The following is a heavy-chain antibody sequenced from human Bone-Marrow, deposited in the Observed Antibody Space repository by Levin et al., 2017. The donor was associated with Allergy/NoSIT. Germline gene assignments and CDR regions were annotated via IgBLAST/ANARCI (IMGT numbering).Heavy chain of an antibody. CDR2: ISSSSSYT. J-gene: IGHJ4*02. D-gene: IGHD3-10*01. Sequence: GGSLRLSCAASGFTFSDYYMSWIRQAPGKGLEWVSYISSSSSYTNYADSVKGRFTISRDNAKNSLYLQMNSLRAEDTAVYYCARVGGNFYGSGSYYFPYDYWGQGTLVTVSS. CDR1: GFTFSDYY. V-gene: IGHV3-11*05. CDR3: ARVGGNFYGSGSYYFPYDY.